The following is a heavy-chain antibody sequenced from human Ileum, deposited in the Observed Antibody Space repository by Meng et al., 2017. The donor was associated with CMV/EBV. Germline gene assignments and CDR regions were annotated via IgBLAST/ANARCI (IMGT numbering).Heavy chain of an antibody. J-gene: IGHJ4*02. Sequence: QVQRQESGPGPVKPSDPLVLTCTVSDDPLSSGHYYWSWIRQTPGKGLEWIGQIHDSGSTYYNPSLQSRVTISVDTSKNQFSLKLSSVTAADAAVYYCARVWGIAVRPLDYWGQGTLVTVSS. CDR2: IHDSGST. V-gene: IGHV4-30-4*02. D-gene: IGHD6-6*01. CDR1: DDPLSSGHYY. CDR3: ARVWGIAVRPLDY.